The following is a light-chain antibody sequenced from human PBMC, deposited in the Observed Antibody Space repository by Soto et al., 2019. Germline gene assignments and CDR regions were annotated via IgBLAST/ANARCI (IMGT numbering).Light chain of an antibody. CDR1: QSVSSY. J-gene: IGKJ4*01. CDR3: QPYNNWPLT. Sequence: ETVLTQSRGTLSSSRGDRDTLSCRASQSVSSYYLAWYQQKPGQAPRLLIYAASSRATGIPVRFSGSRSGAEFTLTINSLQSEDFAVYYCQPYNNWPLTFGGGTKVDIK. CDR2: AAS. V-gene: IGKV3D-15*01.